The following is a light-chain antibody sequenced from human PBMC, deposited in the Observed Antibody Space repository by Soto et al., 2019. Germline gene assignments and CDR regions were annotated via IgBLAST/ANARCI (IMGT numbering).Light chain of an antibody. CDR1: QSVSSSY. CDR3: QLYGNSPRT. J-gene: IGKJ1*01. Sequence: EIVLTQSPGTLSLSPGERATLSCRASQSVSSSYLAWYQQKPGQAPRLLIYDASSRATGIPDRFSGSGSGTDFPITISRLEPEDFAVYYCQLYGNSPRTFGRGTKLEIK. V-gene: IGKV3-20*01. CDR2: DAS.